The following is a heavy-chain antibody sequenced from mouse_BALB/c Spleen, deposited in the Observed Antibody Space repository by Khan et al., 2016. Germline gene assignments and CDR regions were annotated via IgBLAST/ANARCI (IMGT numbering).Heavy chain of an antibody. J-gene: IGHJ3*01. CDR1: GYSITSDYA. D-gene: IGHD3-2*01. Sequence: EVELVESGPGLVKPSQSLSLTCTVTGYSITSDYAWNWIRQFPGNKLEWMGYISYSGSTSYNPSLKSRISITRDTSKNQFFLQLNSVTTEDTATXYCARRGTARATPFAYWGQGTLVTVSA. CDR2: ISYSGST. V-gene: IGHV3-2*02. CDR3: ARRGTARATPFAY.